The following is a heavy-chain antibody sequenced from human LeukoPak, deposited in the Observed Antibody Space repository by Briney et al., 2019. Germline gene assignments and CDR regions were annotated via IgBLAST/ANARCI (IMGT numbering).Heavy chain of an antibody. Sequence: SETLSLTCTVSGGSISSSSYYWGWIRQPPGKGLEWIGSIYYSGSTYYNPSLKSRVTISVDTSENQFSLKLSSVTAADTAVYYCARDLGGSYYFDYWGQGTLVTVSS. CDR1: GGSISSSSYY. V-gene: IGHV4-39*07. J-gene: IGHJ4*02. CDR2: IYYSGST. CDR3: ARDLGGSYYFDY. D-gene: IGHD1-26*01.